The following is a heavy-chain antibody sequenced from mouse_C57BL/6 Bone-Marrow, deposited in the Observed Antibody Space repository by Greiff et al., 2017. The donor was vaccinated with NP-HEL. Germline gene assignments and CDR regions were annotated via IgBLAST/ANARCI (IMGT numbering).Heavy chain of an antibody. CDR2: INPNNGGT. J-gene: IGHJ4*01. CDR1: GYTFTDYN. V-gene: IGHV1-18*01. Sequence: VQLQQSGPELVKPGASVKIPCKASGYTFTDYNMDWVKQSHGKSLEWIGDINPNNGGTIYNQKFKGKATLTVDKSSSTAYMELRSLTSEDTAVYYCASRSLLYAMDYWGQGTSVTVSS. CDR3: ASRSLLYAMDY. D-gene: IGHD6-1*01.